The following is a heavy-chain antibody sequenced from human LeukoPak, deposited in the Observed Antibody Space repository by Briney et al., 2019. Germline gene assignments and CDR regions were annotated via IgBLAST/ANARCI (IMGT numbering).Heavy chain of an antibody. V-gene: IGHV3-15*01. CDR2: IKNKADGGTT. J-gene: IGHJ5*02. CDR3: TIPNGHWFDP. CDR1: GFTFSNAW. D-gene: IGHD2-8*01. Sequence: GGSLRLSCAASGFTFSNAWLSWVRQAPGKGLEWVGPIKNKADGGTTEYAAPVKGRFTISRDDSKNTLYLQMNSLKIEDTAVYYCTIPNGHWFDPWGQGTLVTVSS.